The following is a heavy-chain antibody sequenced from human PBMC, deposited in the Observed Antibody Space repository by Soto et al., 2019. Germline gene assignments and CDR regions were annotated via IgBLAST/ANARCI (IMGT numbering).Heavy chain of an antibody. CDR3: ARHVEQLVPYYFDY. V-gene: IGHV4-59*04. CDR1: GGSISSYY. CDR2: IYYSGST. D-gene: IGHD6-6*01. Sequence: SETLSLTCTVSGGSISSYYWTWIRQPPGKGLEWIGYIYYSGSTYYNPSLKSRVTISVDTSKNQFSLKLSSVAAADTAVYYCARHVEQLVPYYFDYWGQGTLVTVSS. J-gene: IGHJ4*02.